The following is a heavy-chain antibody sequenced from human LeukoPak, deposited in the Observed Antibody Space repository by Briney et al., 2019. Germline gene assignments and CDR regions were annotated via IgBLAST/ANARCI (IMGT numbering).Heavy chain of an antibody. D-gene: IGHD3-10*01. V-gene: IGHV3-7*01. CDR2: IKQDGSEK. CDR3: ARDKLRPYYYGSGTKDEASYYYYYGMDV. J-gene: IGHJ6*02. Sequence: TGGSLRLSCAASGFTFSSYWMSWVRQAPGKGLEWVANIKQDGSEKYYVDSVKGRFTISRDNAKNSLYLQMNSLRAEDTAVYYCARDKLRPYYYGSGTKDEASYYYYYGMDVWGQGTTVTVSS. CDR1: GFTFSSYW.